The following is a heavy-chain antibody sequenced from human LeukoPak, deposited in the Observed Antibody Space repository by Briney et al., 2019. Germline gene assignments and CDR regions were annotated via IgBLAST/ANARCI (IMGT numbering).Heavy chain of an antibody. CDR2: INHSGSS. D-gene: IGHD1-1*01. V-gene: IGHV4-34*01. CDR1: GGSLSGYY. J-gene: IGHJ4*02. CDR3: ARRGRRPFDY. Sequence: PSETLSLTCAVYGGSLSGYYWSWIRQSPGKGLEWIGKINHSGSSNYNPSLKSRVTTSVDTSKNQFSLKLSSVTAADTAVYYCARRGRRPFDYWGQGTLVTVSS.